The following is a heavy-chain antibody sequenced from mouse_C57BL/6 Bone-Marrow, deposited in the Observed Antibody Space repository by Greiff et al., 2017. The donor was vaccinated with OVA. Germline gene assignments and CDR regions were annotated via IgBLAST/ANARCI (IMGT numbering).Heavy chain of an antibody. D-gene: IGHD2-5*01. Sequence: QVQLQQPGAELVKPGASVKLSCKASGYTFTSYWMQWVKQRPGQGLEWIGEIDPSDSYTNYHQKFKGKATLTVDTSSSTAYMQLSSLTSEDSAVYYCARSGDSNYAYYFDYWGQGTTLTVSS. CDR2: IDPSDSYT. CDR3: ARSGDSNYAYYFDY. J-gene: IGHJ2*01. V-gene: IGHV1-50*01. CDR1: GYTFTSYW.